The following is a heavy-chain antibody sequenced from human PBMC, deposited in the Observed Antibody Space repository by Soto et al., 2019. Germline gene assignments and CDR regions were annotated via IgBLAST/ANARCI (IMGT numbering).Heavy chain of an antibody. V-gene: IGHV4-34*01. J-gene: IGHJ6*02. CDR2: INHSGST. CDR3: ARVSGIYYYGMDV. D-gene: IGHD3-10*01. Sequence: QVQLQQWGAGLLKSSETLSLTCAVYGGSFSGYYWSWIRQPPGKGLEWIGEINHSGSTNYNPSLKSRATXSXDXXKNQVSLKLSSVTAADTAVYYCARVSGIYYYGMDVWGQGTTVTVSS. CDR1: GGSFSGYY.